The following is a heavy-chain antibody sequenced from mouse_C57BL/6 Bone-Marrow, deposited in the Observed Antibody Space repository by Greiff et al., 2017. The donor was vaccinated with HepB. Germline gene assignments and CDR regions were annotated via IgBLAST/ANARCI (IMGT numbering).Heavy chain of an antibody. J-gene: IGHJ3*01. Sequence: QVQLQQPGAELVKPGASVKLSCKASGYTFTSYWMHWVKQRPGQGLEWIGMIHPNSGSTNYTEKFKSKATLTGDKSSSTAYMQLSSLTSEDTAVYYCARWGTTGGFAYWGQGTLVTVSA. CDR1: GYTFTSYW. CDR3: ARWGTTGGFAY. V-gene: IGHV1-64*01. CDR2: IHPNSGST. D-gene: IGHD1-1*01.